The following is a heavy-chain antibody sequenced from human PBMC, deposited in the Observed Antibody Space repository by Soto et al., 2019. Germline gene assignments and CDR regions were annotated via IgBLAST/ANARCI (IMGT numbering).Heavy chain of an antibody. Sequence: EVQLVETGGGLIQPGGSLRLSCAASGFTVSSNYMSWVRQAPGKGLEWVSVIYSGGSTYYADSVKGRFTISRDNSKNTLYLQMNSLRAEDTAVYYCASISYYDFWSGYRWGQGTLVTVSS. D-gene: IGHD3-3*01. CDR2: IYSGGST. CDR1: GFTVSSNY. CDR3: ASISYYDFWSGYR. V-gene: IGHV3-53*02. J-gene: IGHJ4*02.